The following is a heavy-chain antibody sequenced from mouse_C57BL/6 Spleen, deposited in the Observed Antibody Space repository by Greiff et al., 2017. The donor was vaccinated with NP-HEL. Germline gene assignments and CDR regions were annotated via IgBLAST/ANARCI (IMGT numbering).Heavy chain of an antibody. CDR3: ARTSYYYGSSYEYFDV. CDR1: GYTFTSYW. J-gene: IGHJ1*03. Sequence: QVQLQQPGAELVKPGASVKLSCKASGYTFTSYWMHWVKQRPGQGLEWIGMIHPNSGSTNYNEKFKSKATLTVDKSSSTAYMQLSSLTSEDSAVYYCARTSYYYGSSYEYFDVWGTGTTVTVSS. D-gene: IGHD1-1*01. V-gene: IGHV1-64*01. CDR2: IHPNSGST.